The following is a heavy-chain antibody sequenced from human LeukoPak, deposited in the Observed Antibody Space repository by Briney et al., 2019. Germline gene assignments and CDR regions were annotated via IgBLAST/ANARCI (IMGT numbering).Heavy chain of an antibody. Sequence: PSETLSLTCTVSGGSISSYYWSWIRQPPGKGLEWIGYIYYSGSTNYNPSLKSRVTISVDTSKNQFSLKLSSVAAADTAVYYCARDQAVAGTPFAFDIWGQGTMVTVSS. CDR1: GGSISSYY. CDR2: IYYSGST. V-gene: IGHV4-59*12. D-gene: IGHD6-19*01. CDR3: ARDQAVAGTPFAFDI. J-gene: IGHJ3*02.